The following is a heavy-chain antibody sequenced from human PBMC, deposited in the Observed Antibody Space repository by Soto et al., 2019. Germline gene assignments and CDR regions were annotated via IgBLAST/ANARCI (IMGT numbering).Heavy chain of an antibody. CDR2: IWYDGSNK. J-gene: IGHJ6*02. Sequence: GGSLRLSCAASGFTFSSYGMHWVRQAPGKGLEWVAVIWYDGSNKYYADSVKGRFTISRYNSKNPLYLQMNSLRAEDTAVYYCARDGGSSGLPPYYYYYGMDVWGQGTTVTVS. D-gene: IGHD6-19*01. CDR3: ARDGGSSGLPPYYYYYGMDV. V-gene: IGHV3-33*01. CDR1: GFTFSSYG.